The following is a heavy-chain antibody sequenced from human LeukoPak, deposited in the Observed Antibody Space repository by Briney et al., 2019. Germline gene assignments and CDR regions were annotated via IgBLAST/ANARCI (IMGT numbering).Heavy chain of an antibody. CDR2: IYYSGST. CDR1: GGSISSSSYY. D-gene: IGHD6-13*01. J-gene: IGHJ5*02. V-gene: IGHV4-39*01. CDR3: ARTPYSSSWYPLNWFDP. Sequence: SETLSLTCTVSGGSISSSSYYWGWIRQPPGKGLEWIGSIYYSGSTYYNPSLKSRVTISVDTSKNQFSLKLSSVTAADTAVYYCARTPYSSSWYPLNWFDPWGQGTLVTVSS.